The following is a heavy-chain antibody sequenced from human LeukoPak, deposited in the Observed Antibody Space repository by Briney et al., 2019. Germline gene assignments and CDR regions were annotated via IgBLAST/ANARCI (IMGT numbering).Heavy chain of an antibody. Sequence: VASVKVSCKASGYTFTSYGLSWVRQAPGQGLQWMGWISTYNGNTNYPQNFQGRVTMTTDTSTRTVYMELRSLRSDDTAVYYCARDLGYSSSWNYWGRGTLVTVSS. CDR3: ARDLGYSSSWNY. J-gene: IGHJ4*02. D-gene: IGHD6-13*01. V-gene: IGHV1-18*01. CDR1: GYTFTSYG. CDR2: ISTYNGNT.